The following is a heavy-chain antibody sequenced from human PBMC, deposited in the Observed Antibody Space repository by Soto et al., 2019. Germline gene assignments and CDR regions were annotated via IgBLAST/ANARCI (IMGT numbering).Heavy chain of an antibody. J-gene: IGHJ6*02. D-gene: IGHD5-12*01. Sequence: SVKVSCKASGGTFSSYAISWVRQAPGQGLEWMGGIIPIFGTANYAQKFQGRVTITADESTSTAYMELSSLRSEDTAVYYCARDPKYIVATIAYYYYGMDVWGHGTTVTVSS. CDR3: ARDPKYIVATIAYYYYGMDV. V-gene: IGHV1-69*13. CDR2: IIPIFGTA. CDR1: GGTFSSYA.